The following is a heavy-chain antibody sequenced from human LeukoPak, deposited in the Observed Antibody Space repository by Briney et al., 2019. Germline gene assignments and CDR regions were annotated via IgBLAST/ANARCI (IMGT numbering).Heavy chain of an antibody. CDR3: ARVGSGYYTGVDY. CDR1: GFTFSSYG. J-gene: IGHJ4*02. V-gene: IGHV3-30*03. CDR2: ISYDGSNK. D-gene: IGHD3-22*01. Sequence: GGSLRLSCAASGFTFSSYGMHWVRQAPGKGLEWVAVISYDGSNKYYADSVKGRFTISRDNAKNSLYLQMNSLRAEDTAVYYCARVGSGYYTGVDYWGQGTLVTVSS.